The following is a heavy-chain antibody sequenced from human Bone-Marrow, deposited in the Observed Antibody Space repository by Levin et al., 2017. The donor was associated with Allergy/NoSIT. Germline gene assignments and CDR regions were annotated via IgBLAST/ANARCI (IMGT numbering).Heavy chain of an antibody. CDR2: INQGGSDK. J-gene: IGHJ4*02. CDR3: ARWGGGHFDY. CDR1: GFALSTSW. V-gene: IGHV3-7*01. D-gene: IGHD1-26*01. Sequence: PGGSLRLSCVASGFALSTSWMNWVRQAPGKGLEWVANINQGGSDKYYVDSVKGRFTISRDNANNSLFLQMNSLRVEDTAIYYCARWGGGHFDYWGQGTLVTVSS.